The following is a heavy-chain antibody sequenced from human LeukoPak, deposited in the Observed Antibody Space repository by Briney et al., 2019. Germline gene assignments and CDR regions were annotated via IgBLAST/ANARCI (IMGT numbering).Heavy chain of an antibody. CDR2: IYYSGNT. CDR1: GDSISSSNSY. V-gene: IGHV4-39*01. CDR3: ARRGGVRYFDWLFSKYYFDY. J-gene: IGHJ4*02. D-gene: IGHD3-9*01. Sequence: KSSETLSLTCTVSGDSISSSNSYWGWIRQPPGKGLEWIGSIYYSGNTYYNASLKSRVTISVDTSKNQFSLKLTSVTAADTAVYYCARRGGVRYFDWLFSKYYFDYWGQGTLVTVSS.